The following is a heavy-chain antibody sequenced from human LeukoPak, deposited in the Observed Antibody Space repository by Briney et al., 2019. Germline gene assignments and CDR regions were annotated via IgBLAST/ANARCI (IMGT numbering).Heavy chain of an antibody. CDR2: INPNSGAT. CDR1: GYTFTSYG. CDR3: ARALRSGSYYEADY. J-gene: IGHJ4*02. Sequence: ASVKVSCKASGYTFTSYGISWVRQAPGQGLEWMGWINPNSGATNYAQNFQGRVTMTRDTSISTVYMQLSRLKYDDTAVYYCARALRSGSYYEADYWGQGSLVTVSS. V-gene: IGHV1-2*02. D-gene: IGHD1-26*01.